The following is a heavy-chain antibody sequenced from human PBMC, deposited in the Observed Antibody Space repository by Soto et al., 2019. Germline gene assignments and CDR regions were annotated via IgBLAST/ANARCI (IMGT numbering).Heavy chain of an antibody. Sequence: GGSLRLSCAASGFTFSSYAMSWVRQAPGKGLEWVSAISGSGGSTYYADSVKGRFTISRDNSKNTLYLQMNSLRAEDTAVYYCAKSDGYCSSTSCYTFGYWGQGTLVTVSS. CDR1: GFTFSSYA. V-gene: IGHV3-23*01. CDR3: AKSDGYCSSTSCYTFGY. CDR2: ISGSGGST. J-gene: IGHJ4*02. D-gene: IGHD2-2*02.